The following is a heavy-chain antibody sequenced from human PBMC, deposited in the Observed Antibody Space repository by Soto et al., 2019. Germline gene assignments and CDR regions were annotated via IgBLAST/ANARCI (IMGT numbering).Heavy chain of an antibody. Sequence: SVKVSFKASGGSFSSYAISWVRQAPGQGLEWMGGIIPIFGTANYAQKFQGRVTITADESTSTAYMELSSLRSEDTAVYYCASGRTDDGSSIDYWGQGTLVTVSS. CDR3: ASGRTDDGSSIDY. V-gene: IGHV1-69*13. J-gene: IGHJ4*02. D-gene: IGHD6-6*01. CDR2: IIPIFGTA. CDR1: GGSFSSYA.